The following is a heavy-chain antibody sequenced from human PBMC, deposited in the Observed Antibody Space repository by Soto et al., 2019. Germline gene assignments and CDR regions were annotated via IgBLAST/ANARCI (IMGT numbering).Heavy chain of an antibody. J-gene: IGHJ5*02. CDR3: ARHRNGGATADWFDP. V-gene: IGHV5-51*01. D-gene: IGHD1-26*01. Sequence: PGESLKISCKGSGYSSTSYWIGWVRQMPGKGLEWMGIIYPGDSDTRYSPSFQGQVTISADKSISTAYLQWSSLKASDTAMYYCARHRNGGATADWFDPWGQGTMVTVSS. CDR2: IYPGDSDT. CDR1: GYSSTSYW.